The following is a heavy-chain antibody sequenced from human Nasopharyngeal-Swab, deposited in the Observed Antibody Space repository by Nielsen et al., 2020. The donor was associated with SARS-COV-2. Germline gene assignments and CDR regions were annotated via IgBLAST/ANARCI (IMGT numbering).Heavy chain of an antibody. D-gene: IGHD6-13*01. CDR1: GFTFSNYG. CDR3: ATNSSSWGGFDY. V-gene: IGHV3-30*03. J-gene: IGHJ4*02. Sequence: GESLKISCAASGFTFSNYGMHWVRQAPGKGLEWVAVISYDGSEKYQADSVKGRYNISRDNSKNTLYLQMNNLRDEDTAVYYRATNSSSWGGFDYWGQGTLVTVSS. CDR2: ISYDGSEK.